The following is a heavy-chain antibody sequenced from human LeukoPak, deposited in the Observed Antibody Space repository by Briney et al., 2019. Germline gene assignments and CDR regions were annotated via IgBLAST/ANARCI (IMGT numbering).Heavy chain of an antibody. V-gene: IGHV1-46*01. CDR1: GYTFTSHH. J-gene: IGHJ5*02. CDR3: ARGPLRFGEPLYTWFDP. Sequence: ASVKVSCKASGYTFTSHHMHWVRQAPGQGLEWMGIINPSGGNTNYAQKLQGRVTMTTDTSTSTAYMELRSLRSDDTAVYYCARGPLRFGEPLYTWFDPWGQGTLVTVSS. D-gene: IGHD3-10*01. CDR2: INPSGGNT.